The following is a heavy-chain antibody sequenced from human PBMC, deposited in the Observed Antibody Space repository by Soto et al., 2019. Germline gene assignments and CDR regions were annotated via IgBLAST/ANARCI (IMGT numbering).Heavy chain of an antibody. V-gene: IGHV3-48*01. CDR3: ARAPGGSYYYYGMDV. Sequence: PGGSLRLSCAASGFTFSSYSMNWVRQAPGKGLEWVSYISSSSSTIYYADSVKGRFTISRDNAKNSLYLQMNSLRAEDTAVYYCARAPGGSYYYYGMDVWGQGTTVTVSS. CDR1: GFTFSSYS. CDR2: ISSSSSTI. J-gene: IGHJ6*02. D-gene: IGHD1-26*01.